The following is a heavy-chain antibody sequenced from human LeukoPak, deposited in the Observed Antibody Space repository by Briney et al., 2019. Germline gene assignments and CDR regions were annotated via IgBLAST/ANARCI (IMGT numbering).Heavy chain of an antibody. J-gene: IGHJ4*02. CDR2: ISGSGGST. CDR3: ANQQLYSSGWPNAQFDY. V-gene: IGHV3-23*01. Sequence: PGGSLRLSCAASGFSFSSYAMSWVRQAPGKGLEWVSAISGSGGSTYYADSVKGRFTISRDNSKTTLYLQMNSLGAEDTAVYYCANQQLYSSGWPNAQFDYWGQGTLVTVSS. D-gene: IGHD6-19*01. CDR1: GFSFSSYA.